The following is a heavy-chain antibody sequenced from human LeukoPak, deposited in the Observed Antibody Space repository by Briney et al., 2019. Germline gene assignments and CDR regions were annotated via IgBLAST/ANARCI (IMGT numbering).Heavy chain of an antibody. Sequence: PGGSLRLSCAASGFTFSSYWMSWVRQAPGKGLEWVANIKQDGSEKYYVDSVKGRFTISRDNAKNSLYLQMNSLRAEDTAVYYCARARSRPADVFDYWGQGTLVTVSS. D-gene: IGHD2-2*01. CDR3: ARARSRPADVFDY. CDR1: GFTFSSYW. J-gene: IGHJ4*02. V-gene: IGHV3-7*01. CDR2: IKQDGSEK.